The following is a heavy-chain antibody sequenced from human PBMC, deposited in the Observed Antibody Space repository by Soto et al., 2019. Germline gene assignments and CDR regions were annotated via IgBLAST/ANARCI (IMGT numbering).Heavy chain of an antibody. Sequence: LSLTCTVSGGSISNGDYYWSWIRQHPGKGLEWIGYIFYNGNAYYTPSLKSRITISVDTSENQFSLKLTSVTAADTAVYYCATRYCSGGSCERYNWFDPWGQGTLVTVSS. CDR1: GGSISNGDYY. J-gene: IGHJ5*02. CDR3: ATRYCSGGSCERYNWFDP. D-gene: IGHD2-15*01. CDR2: IFYNGNA. V-gene: IGHV4-31*03.